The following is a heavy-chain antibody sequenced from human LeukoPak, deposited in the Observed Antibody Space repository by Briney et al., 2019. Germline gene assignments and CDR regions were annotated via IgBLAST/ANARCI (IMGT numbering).Heavy chain of an antibody. Sequence: PSETLSLTCAVYGGSFSGYYWSWIRHPPGKGLEWIGEINHSGSTNYNPSLKSRVTISVDTSKNQFSLKLSSVTAADTAVYYCAGGRIQLWLRHAYYFDYWGQGTLVTVSS. D-gene: IGHD5-18*01. CDR1: GGSFSGYY. CDR3: AGGRIQLWLRHAYYFDY. V-gene: IGHV4-34*01. J-gene: IGHJ4*02. CDR2: INHSGST.